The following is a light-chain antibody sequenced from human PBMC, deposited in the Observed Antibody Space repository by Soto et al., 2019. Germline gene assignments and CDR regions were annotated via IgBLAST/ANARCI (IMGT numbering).Light chain of an antibody. CDR3: QQYTNTNNPWM. V-gene: IGKV1-5*01. J-gene: IGKJ1*01. CDR2: DAS. CDR1: QTITNW. Sequence: DIQMTQSPSILSASVGDRVTITCRSSQTITNWLAWYQQKPEKAPRLLIYDASTLQSGVASRFSGSGSGTEFTLIISGLQPDDSATYYCQQYTNTNNPWMFGQGTKV.